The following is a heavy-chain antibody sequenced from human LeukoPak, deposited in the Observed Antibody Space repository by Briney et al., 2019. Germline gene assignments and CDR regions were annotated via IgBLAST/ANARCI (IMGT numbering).Heavy chain of an antibody. CDR2: IYPGDSDT. CDR3: ARWGIQLWFFDAFDI. V-gene: IGHV5-51*01. D-gene: IGHD5-18*01. Sequence: GEPLKISCKGSGYRFTTYWIGWVRQMPGKGLEWMGIIYPGDSDTRYSPSFQGQVTISADKSISTAYLQWSSLKASDTAMYYCARWGIQLWFFDAFDIWGQGTMVTVSS. J-gene: IGHJ3*02. CDR1: GYRFTTYW.